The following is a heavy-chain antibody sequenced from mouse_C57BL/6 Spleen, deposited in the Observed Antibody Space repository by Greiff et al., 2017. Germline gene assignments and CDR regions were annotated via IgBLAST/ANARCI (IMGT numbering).Heavy chain of an antibody. CDR3: ARSGITTVVGDY. J-gene: IGHJ2*01. D-gene: IGHD1-1*01. CDR2: IYPGDGDT. CDR1: GYAFSSSW. V-gene: IGHV1-82*01. Sequence: VQRVESGPELVKPGASVKISCKASGYAFSSSWMNWVKQRPGQGLEWIGRIYPGDGDTNYNGKFKGKATLTADKSSSTAYMQLSSLTSEDSAVYFCARSGITTVVGDYWGQGTTLTVSS.